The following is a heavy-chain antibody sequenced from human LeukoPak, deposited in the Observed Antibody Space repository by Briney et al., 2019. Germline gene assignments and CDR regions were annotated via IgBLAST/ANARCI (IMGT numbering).Heavy chain of an antibody. D-gene: IGHD3-9*01. J-gene: IGHJ5*02. V-gene: IGHV4-38-2*02. Sequence: SETLSLTCTVSGYSISSGYYWGWVRQPPGKGLEWIGTVYHSGSTYYNPSLRSRVTISVETSKNQFSPKVRSMTAADTAVYYCARVPGVYYDRLTGYGSGWFDPWGQGTLVTVSS. CDR2: VYHSGST. CDR1: GYSISSGYY. CDR3: ARVPGVYYDRLTGYGSGWFDP.